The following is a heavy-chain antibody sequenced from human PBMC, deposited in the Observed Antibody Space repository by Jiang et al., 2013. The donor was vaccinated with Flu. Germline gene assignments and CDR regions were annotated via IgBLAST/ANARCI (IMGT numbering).Heavy chain of an antibody. CDR2: IYYSGST. CDR1: GGSISSYY. CDR3: ARRLGGRDARYYYYGMDV. V-gene: IGHV4-59*08. Sequence: GSGLVKPSETLSLTCTVSGGSISSYYRSWIRQPPGKGLEWIGYIYYSGSTNYNPSLKSRVTISVDTSKNQFSLKLSSVTAADTAVYYCARRLGGRDARYYYYGMDVWGKGTTVTVSS. D-gene: IGHD3-16*01. J-gene: IGHJ6*04.